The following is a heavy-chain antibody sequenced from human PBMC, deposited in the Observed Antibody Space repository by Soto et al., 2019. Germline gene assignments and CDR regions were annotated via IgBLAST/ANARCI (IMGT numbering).Heavy chain of an antibody. CDR2: IYYSGST. CDR3: ARALAHWFDP. Sequence: PSETLSLTCTVSGGSTRNGDYYWGWIRQPPGKGLEWIGYIYYSGSTNYNPSLKSRVTISVDTSKNRFSLKLSSVTAADTAVYYCARALAHWFDPWGQGTLVTVSS. CDR1: GGSTRNGDYY. V-gene: IGHV4-61*08. J-gene: IGHJ5*02.